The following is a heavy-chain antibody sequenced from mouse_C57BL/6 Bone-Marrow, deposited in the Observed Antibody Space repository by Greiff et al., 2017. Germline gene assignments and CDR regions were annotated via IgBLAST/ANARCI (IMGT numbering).Heavy chain of an antibody. CDR3: ARSRYNGSSYYFDY. CDR2: INPSTGGT. D-gene: IGHD1-1*01. CDR1: GYSFTGYY. V-gene: IGHV1-42*01. J-gene: IGHJ2*01. Sequence: VHVKQSGPELVKPGASVKISCKASGYSFTGYYMNWVKQSPEKSLEWIGEINPSTGGTTYNQKFKAKATLTVDKSSSTAYMQLKGLTSEDSAVYYCARSRYNGSSYYFDYWGQGTTLTVSS.